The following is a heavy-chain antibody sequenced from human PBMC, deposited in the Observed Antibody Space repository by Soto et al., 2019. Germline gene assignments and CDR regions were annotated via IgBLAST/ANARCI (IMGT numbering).Heavy chain of an antibody. V-gene: IGHV1-69*01. CDR3: ARGITATVTYYYGLDV. J-gene: IGHJ6*02. D-gene: IGHD1-20*01. Sequence: TGQGLEWMGGIIPIFGTADYAQKFHGRVTITADESTSTAYMELSSLRSEDTAVYYCARGITATVTYYYGLDVWGQGTTVTVAS. CDR2: IIPIFGTA.